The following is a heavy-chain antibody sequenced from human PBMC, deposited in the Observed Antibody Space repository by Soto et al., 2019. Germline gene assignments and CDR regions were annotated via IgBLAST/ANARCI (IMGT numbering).Heavy chain of an antibody. CDR2: ISWNSGSI. D-gene: IGHD1-1*01. Sequence: EVQLVESGGGLVQPGRSLRLSCAASGFTFDDYAMHWVRQAPGKGLEWVSGISWNSGSIGYADSVKGRFTISRDNAKNSLYLQMNILRAEDTALYYCARGSWNDKYYFDYWGQGTLVPVSS. CDR1: GFTFDDYA. CDR3: ARGSWNDKYYFDY. J-gene: IGHJ4*02. V-gene: IGHV3-9*01.